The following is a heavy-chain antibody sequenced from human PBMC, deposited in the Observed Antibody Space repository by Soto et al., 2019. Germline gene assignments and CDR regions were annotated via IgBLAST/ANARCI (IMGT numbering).Heavy chain of an antibody. V-gene: IGHV3-21*01. J-gene: IGHJ6*02. D-gene: IGHD2-2*01. CDR3: ARDYQVVVVPAASRYYYGMDV. CDR1: GFTFSSYS. CDR2: ISSSSSYR. Sequence: EVQLVESGGGLVKPGGSLRLSCAASGFTFSSYSMNWVRQAPGKGLEWVSSISSSSSYRYYADSVKGRFTISRDNAKNSLYLQMNSLRAEDTAVYYCARDYQVVVVPAASRYYYGMDVWGQGTTVTVSS.